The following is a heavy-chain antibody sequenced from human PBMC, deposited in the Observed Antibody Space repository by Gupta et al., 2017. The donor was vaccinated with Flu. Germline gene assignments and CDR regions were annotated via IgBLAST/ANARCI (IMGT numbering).Heavy chain of an antibody. Sequence: QLQLQESGPGLVKPSETLPLTCTVSGGSISSSSYYWGWIRQPPGKGLEWIGSIYYSGSTYYNPSRKSRVTISVETSKNQVSLKRSSVTAAETAVDYCARRGFGSSTSCPDAFDVGGQGTMVTVSS. CDR1: GGSISSSSYY. CDR3: ARRGFGSSTSCPDAFDV. J-gene: IGHJ3*01. CDR2: IYYSGST. D-gene: IGHD2-2*01. V-gene: IGHV4-39*01.